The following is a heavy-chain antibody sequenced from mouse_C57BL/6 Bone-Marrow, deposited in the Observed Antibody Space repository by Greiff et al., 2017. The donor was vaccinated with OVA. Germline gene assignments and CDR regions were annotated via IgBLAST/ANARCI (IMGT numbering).Heavy chain of an antibody. Sequence: QVQLQQSGAELVKPGASVKISCKASGYAFSSYWMNWVKQRPGKGLEWIGQIYPGDGDTNYNGKFKGKATLTADKSSSTAYMQLSSLTSEDSAVYFCARNYGSSHQAWFAYWGQGTLVTVSA. D-gene: IGHD1-1*01. V-gene: IGHV1-80*01. CDR3: ARNYGSSHQAWFAY. CDR2: IYPGDGDT. J-gene: IGHJ3*01. CDR1: GYAFSSYW.